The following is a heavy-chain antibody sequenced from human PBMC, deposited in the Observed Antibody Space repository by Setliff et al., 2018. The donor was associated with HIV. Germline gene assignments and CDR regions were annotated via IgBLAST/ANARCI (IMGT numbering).Heavy chain of an antibody. CDR2: VYHSGTT. V-gene: IGHV4-38-2*01. Sequence: PSETLSLTCAVSGYSISTAYYWGWIRQPPGKGLGWIGSVYHSGTTYYNPSLKSRVTMSVDMSNNQFSLKVTSVTAEDTAVYYCMRGMCITIFGVAYFDFWGQGTQVTVSS. J-gene: IGHJ4*02. CDR1: GYSISTAYY. D-gene: IGHD3-3*01. CDR3: MRGMCITIFGVAYFDF.